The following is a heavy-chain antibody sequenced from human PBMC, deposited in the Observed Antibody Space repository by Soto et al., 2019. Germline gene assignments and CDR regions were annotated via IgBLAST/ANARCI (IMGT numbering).Heavy chain of an antibody. D-gene: IGHD3-16*01. CDR1: GFSLSTTGVG. CDR3: AHRGGATVGLYYFDY. J-gene: IGHJ4*02. V-gene: IGHV2-5*01. Sequence: QITLKESGPALVKPTQTLTLTCTFSGFSLSTTGVGVSWIRQPPGKALQWLALIYWHDDKRYSPSLKRRLTISNDTSKNQVVLTMTSMDPVATSTYYCAHRGGATVGLYYFDYWGQVALVTVSS. CDR2: IYWHDDK.